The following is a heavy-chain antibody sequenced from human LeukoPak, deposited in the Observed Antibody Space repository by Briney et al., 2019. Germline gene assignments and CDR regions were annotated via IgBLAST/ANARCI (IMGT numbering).Heavy chain of an antibody. D-gene: IGHD3-3*01. CDR1: GYTFTNHA. J-gene: IGHJ1*01. CDR2: INTADGNT. V-gene: IGHV1-3*04. Sequence: ASVKVSCKASGYTFTNHAMHWVRQAPGQGLEWMGWINTADGNTKYSQKFQGRVTITRDTSTSTAYMELRSLRSDDTAVYYCARDPPYYDFWSGYSDAEYFQHWGQGTLVTVSS. CDR3: ARDPPYYDFWSGYSDAEYFQH.